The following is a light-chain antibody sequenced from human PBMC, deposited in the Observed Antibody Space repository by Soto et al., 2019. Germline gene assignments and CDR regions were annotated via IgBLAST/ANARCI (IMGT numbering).Light chain of an antibody. J-gene: IGKJ2*01. CDR2: KAS. V-gene: IGKV1-5*03. CDR1: QSISSW. Sequence: DIPMTQSPSSLSASVGDRVILTCRASQSISSWLAWYQQKPGKAPKLLIYKASSLESGVPSRFSGSGSGTEFTLTITSLQPDDFATYYCQQYNSYSGYTFGQGTKLEIK. CDR3: QQYNSYSGYT.